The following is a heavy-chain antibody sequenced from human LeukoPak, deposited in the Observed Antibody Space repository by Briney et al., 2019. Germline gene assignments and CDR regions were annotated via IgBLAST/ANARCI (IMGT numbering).Heavy chain of an antibody. J-gene: IGHJ4*02. CDR3: ARDNSGWLGYFDY. Sequence: SETLSLTCTVSGGSISSYYWSWIRQPPGKGLEWIGSIYHSGSTYYNPSLKSRVTISVDTSKNQFSLKLSSVTAADTAVYYCARDNSGWLGYFDYWGQGTLVTVSS. CDR1: GGSISSYY. V-gene: IGHV4-39*07. CDR2: IYHSGST. D-gene: IGHD6-19*01.